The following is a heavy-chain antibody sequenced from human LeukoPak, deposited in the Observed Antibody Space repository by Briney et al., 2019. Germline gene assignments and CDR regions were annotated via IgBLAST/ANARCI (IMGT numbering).Heavy chain of an antibody. V-gene: IGHV3-21*01. D-gene: IGHD5-18*01. Sequence: GWSLRLSCAASGFTFSSYSMNWVRQAPGKGLEWVSSISSSSSYIYYADSVKGRFTISRDNAKNSLYLQMNSLRAEDTAVYYCASGPTAMVTSDAFDIWGQGTMVTVSS. CDR3: ASGPTAMVTSDAFDI. CDR2: ISSSSSYI. J-gene: IGHJ3*02. CDR1: GFTFSSYS.